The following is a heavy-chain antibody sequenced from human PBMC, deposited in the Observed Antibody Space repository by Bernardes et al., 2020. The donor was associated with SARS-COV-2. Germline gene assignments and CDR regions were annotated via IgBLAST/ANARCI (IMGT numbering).Heavy chain of an antibody. Sequence: SETLSLTRTVSGGSIRSPYWSWIRQPPGPGLEWIGYIYYSGSTNYNPSLKGRVTISLDTSKNQFSLKLNSVTAADTAVYYCASTSPYYYDSSGYYLNYYGMDVWGQGTTVTVSS. J-gene: IGHJ6*02. D-gene: IGHD3-22*01. CDR2: IYYSGST. V-gene: IGHV4-59*11. CDR3: ASTSPYYYDSSGYYLNYYGMDV. CDR1: GGSIRSPY.